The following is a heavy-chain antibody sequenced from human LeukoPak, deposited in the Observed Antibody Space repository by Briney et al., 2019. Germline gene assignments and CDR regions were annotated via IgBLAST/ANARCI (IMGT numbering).Heavy chain of an antibody. J-gene: IGHJ4*02. Sequence: SETLSLTCTVSGGSISSYYWSWIRQPPGKGLEWIGYIYYSGSTNYNPSLKSRVTISVDTSKNQFSLKLSSVTAADTAVYYCARGKLGYCSGGSCYSFWGQGTLVTVSS. CDR1: GGSISSYY. CDR3: ARGKLGYCSGGSCYSF. V-gene: IGHV4-59*01. D-gene: IGHD2-15*01. CDR2: IYYSGST.